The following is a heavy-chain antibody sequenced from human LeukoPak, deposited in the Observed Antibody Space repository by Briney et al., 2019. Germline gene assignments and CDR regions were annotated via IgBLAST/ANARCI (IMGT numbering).Heavy chain of an antibody. CDR3: ARVFIAAAGTDY. J-gene: IGHJ4*02. V-gene: IGHV1-2*02. Sequence: ASVKVSCKASGDTFTGYYMHWVRQAPGQGLEWMGWINPNSGGTNYAQKFQGRVTMTRDKSISTAYMELSRLRSAYTAVYYCARVFIAAAGTDYWGQGTLLTVSS. CDR1: GDTFTGYY. D-gene: IGHD6-13*01. CDR2: INPNSGGT.